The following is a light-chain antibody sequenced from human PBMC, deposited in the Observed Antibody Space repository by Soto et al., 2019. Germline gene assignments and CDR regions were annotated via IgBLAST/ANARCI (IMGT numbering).Light chain of an antibody. CDR3: QQYDISPWT. Sequence: EFVLTQSPGTLSLSPGERATLSCRASQTVRNNYLAWYQQKPGQAPRLLIYDASSRATGIPDRFSGSGSGTDFTLTIIRLEPEDFAVYYCQQYDISPWTFGQGTKVDIK. V-gene: IGKV3-20*01. J-gene: IGKJ1*01. CDR2: DAS. CDR1: QTVRNNY.